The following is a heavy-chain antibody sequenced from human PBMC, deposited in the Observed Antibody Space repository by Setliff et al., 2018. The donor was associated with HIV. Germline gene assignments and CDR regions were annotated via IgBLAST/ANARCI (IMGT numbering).Heavy chain of an antibody. V-gene: IGHV4-61*02. Sequence: PSETLSLTCNVSGGSISSGSYYWTWIRQPAGKGLEWIGRVDTTGNTNYNPSLKSRVTMSVDTSKNQFSLNLNSVTATDTAIYYCATERWLYQNFDSWGQGTQVTVSS. J-gene: IGHJ4*02. CDR1: GGSISSGSYY. D-gene: IGHD3-16*01. CDR2: VDTTGNT. CDR3: ATERWLYQNFDS.